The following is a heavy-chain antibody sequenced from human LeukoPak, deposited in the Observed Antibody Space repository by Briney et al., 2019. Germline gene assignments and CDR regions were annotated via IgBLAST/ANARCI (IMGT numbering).Heavy chain of an antibody. V-gene: IGHV4-59*01. CDR1: GGHISGYY. D-gene: IGHD3-22*01. J-gene: IGHJ4*02. CDR2: IYYTGST. Sequence: PSETLSLTCTVSGGHISGYYWSWIRQPPGKGLEWIGYIYYTGSTNYNPSLESRVTISVDSSKSQFSLKLSSVTAADTAVYYCARVTDDSSGYYYLYFDYWGQGTLVTVSS. CDR3: ARVTDDSSGYYYLYFDY.